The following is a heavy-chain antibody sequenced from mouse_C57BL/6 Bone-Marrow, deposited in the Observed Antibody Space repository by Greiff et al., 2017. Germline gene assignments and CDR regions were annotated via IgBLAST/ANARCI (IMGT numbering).Heavy chain of an antibody. Sequence: QVQLQQPGAELVKPGASVKMSCKASGYTFTSYWITWVKQRPGQGLEWIGDIYPGSGSTNYNEKFKSKATLTVDTSSSTAYMQLSSLTSEDAAVYYCAHYYSNYGGVCFEYWGQGTTRTVTA. D-gene: IGHD2-5*01. CDR1: GYTFTSYW. CDR3: AHYYSNYGGVCFEY. J-gene: IGHJ2*01. CDR2: IYPGSGST. V-gene: IGHV1-55*01.